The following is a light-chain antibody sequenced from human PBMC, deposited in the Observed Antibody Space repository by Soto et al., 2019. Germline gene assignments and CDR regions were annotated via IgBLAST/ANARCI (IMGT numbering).Light chain of an antibody. Sequence: QSVLTQPASVSGSPGQSITISCTGTTSNVGTYKFVSWYQYHPGKAPKLIIYEGSKRPSGVSSRFSGSKSGNTASLTISGLKADDDGDYYCSSYAGGSSMVFGGGTKLTVL. J-gene: IGLJ3*02. CDR2: EGS. CDR3: SSYAGGSSMV. V-gene: IGLV2-23*01. CDR1: TSNVGTYKF.